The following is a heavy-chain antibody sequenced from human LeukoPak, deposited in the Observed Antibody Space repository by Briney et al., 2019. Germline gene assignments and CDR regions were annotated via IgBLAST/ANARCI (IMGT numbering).Heavy chain of an antibody. D-gene: IGHD3-10*01. CDR1: GFTVSSNY. Sequence: GGSLRLSCAASGFTVSSNYMSWVRQAPGKGLEWVSVIYSGGSTYYADSVKGRFTISRDNSKNTLYLQMNSLRAEDTAVYYCARGGPYGSGSPFDYWGQGTLVTVSS. J-gene: IGHJ4*02. V-gene: IGHV3-53*01. CDR2: IYSGGST. CDR3: ARGGPYGSGSPFDY.